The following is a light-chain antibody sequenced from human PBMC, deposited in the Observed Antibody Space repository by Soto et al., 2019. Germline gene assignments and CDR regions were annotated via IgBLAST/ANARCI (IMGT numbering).Light chain of an antibody. CDR1: SSDVCDYNY. CDR2: EVS. J-gene: IGLJ2*01. V-gene: IGLV2-14*01. CDR3: SSSITNNIVV. Sequence: QSALTQPASVSGSPGQSITISCTGTSSDVCDYNYVSWYQQHPGKAPKLIIYEVSHRLSGVSNRFSGSKSGHMASLTISGLQDDDEADYYCSSSITNNIVVFGGGTKLTVL.